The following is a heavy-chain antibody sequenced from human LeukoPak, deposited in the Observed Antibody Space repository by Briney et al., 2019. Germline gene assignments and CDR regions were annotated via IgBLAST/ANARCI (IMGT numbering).Heavy chain of an antibody. CDR2: INSDGSST. Sequence: PGGSLRLSCAASGFTFSSYWMHWVRQAPGKGLVWVSRINSDGSSTIYADSVKGRFTISRDNAKNTLYLQMNSLRAEDTAVYYCARGYYDILTGYPRFDYWGQGTLVTVSS. D-gene: IGHD3-9*01. CDR3: ARGYYDILTGYPRFDY. J-gene: IGHJ4*02. CDR1: GFTFSSYW. V-gene: IGHV3-74*01.